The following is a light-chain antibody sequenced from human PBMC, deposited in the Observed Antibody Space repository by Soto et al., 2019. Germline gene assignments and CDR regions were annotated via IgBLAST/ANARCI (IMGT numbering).Light chain of an antibody. CDR1: SSNIGTNA. Sequence: QTVVTQPPSASGTPGQRVTISCSGGSSNIGTNAVNWYQQLPGTAPKLLIYNNNQRPSGVPDRFSGSKSGTSASLAISGLQSEDEADYYCAAWDDSLHGHVFGTGTKLTVL. V-gene: IGLV1-44*01. J-gene: IGLJ1*01. CDR3: AAWDDSLHGHV. CDR2: NNN.